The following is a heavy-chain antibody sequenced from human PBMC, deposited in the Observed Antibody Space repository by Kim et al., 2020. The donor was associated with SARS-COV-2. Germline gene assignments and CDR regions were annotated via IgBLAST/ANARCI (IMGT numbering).Heavy chain of an antibody. V-gene: IGHV3-74*01. Sequence: GGSLRLSCAASGFTFSSYWMHWVRQAPGKGLVWVSRINSDGSSTSYADSVKGRFTISRDNAKNTLYLQMNSLRAEDTAVYYCARDPGTTVVTPGDNWFDPWGQGTLVTVSS. CDR1: GFTFSSYW. J-gene: IGHJ5*02. CDR3: ARDPGTTVVTPGDNWFDP. CDR2: INSDGSST. D-gene: IGHD4-17*01.